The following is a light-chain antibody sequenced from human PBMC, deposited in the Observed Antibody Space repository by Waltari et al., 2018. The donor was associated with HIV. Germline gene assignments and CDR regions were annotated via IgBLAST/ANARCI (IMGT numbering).Light chain of an antibody. CDR3: SSYTSSNTVI. CDR2: NVS. Sequence: QSALTQSASVSGSPGQSLTLSCTGTSSDVGGYNYVSWYQQHPGKAPKLVIYNVSNRPSGVSNRFSGSKSGNTASLTISGLQAEDEAEYYCSSYTSSNTVIFGGGTRVTVL. CDR1: SSDVGGYNY. J-gene: IGLJ2*01. V-gene: IGLV2-14*01.